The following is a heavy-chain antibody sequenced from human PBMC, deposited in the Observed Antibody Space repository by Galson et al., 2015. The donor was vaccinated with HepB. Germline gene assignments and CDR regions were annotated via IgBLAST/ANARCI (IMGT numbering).Heavy chain of an antibody. CDR3: ARTSYRECTGTHCVNFRYYYYSMDV. CDR2: IFYGGTT. V-gene: IGHV3-53*01. D-gene: IGHD2-8*02. Sequence: SLRLSCAASGFTVSSYYMSWVRQAPGKGLEWVSVIFYGGTTYYADSVEGRFTISRDDSMNTLYLQMNSLTAEDTAVYFCARTSYRECTGTHCVNFRYYYYSMDVWGQGTTFTVSS. J-gene: IGHJ6*03. CDR1: GFTVSSYY.